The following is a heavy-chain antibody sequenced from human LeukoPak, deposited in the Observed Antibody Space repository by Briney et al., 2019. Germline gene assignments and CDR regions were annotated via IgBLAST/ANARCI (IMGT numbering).Heavy chain of an antibody. J-gene: IGHJ4*02. CDR3: ARPASSGYVGDDY. D-gene: IGHD3-22*01. CDR2: MNPNSGNT. Sequence: RASVKVSCKASGYTFTSYGINWVRQATGQGLEWMGWMNPNSGNTGYAQKFQGRVTMTRNTSISTAYMELSSLRSEDTAVYYCARPASSGYVGDDYWGQGTLVTVSS. V-gene: IGHV1-8*01. CDR1: GYTFTSYG.